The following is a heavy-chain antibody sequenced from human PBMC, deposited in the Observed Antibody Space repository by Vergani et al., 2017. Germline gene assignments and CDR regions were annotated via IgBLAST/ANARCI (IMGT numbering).Heavy chain of an antibody. CDR1: GGSISSYY. J-gene: IGHJ4*02. CDR3: ARDGYSYGFDY. Sequence: QVQLQESGPGLVKPSQTLSLTCTVSGGSISSYYWSWIRQHPGKGLEWIGYIYYSGSTNYNPSLKSRVTISVDTSKNQFSLKLSSVTAADTAVYYCARDGYSYGFDYWGQGTLVTVSS. D-gene: IGHD5-18*01. CDR2: IYYSGST. V-gene: IGHV4-59*01.